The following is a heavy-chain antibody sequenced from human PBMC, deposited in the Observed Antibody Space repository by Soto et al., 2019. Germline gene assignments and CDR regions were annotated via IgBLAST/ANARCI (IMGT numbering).Heavy chain of an antibody. CDR2: IIPIFGTA. D-gene: IGHD2-15*01. CDR1: GGTFSSYA. Sequence: APVKASCKAFGGTFSSYAIKRGRQAPGQGLEWMGGIIPIFGTANYEQKFQGRVTITADESTSTAYMELSSLRSEDTAVYYCARGSGGSSYYYYGMDVWGQGTTVTVSS. CDR3: ARGSGGSSYYYYGMDV. J-gene: IGHJ6*02. V-gene: IGHV1-69*13.